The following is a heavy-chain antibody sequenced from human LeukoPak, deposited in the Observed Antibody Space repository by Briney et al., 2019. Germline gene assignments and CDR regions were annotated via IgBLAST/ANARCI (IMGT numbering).Heavy chain of an antibody. D-gene: IGHD4-17*01. CDR2: IYPGDSDT. CDR1: GYRFTNYW. CDR3: ARLGDGDYVPFDY. Sequence: GESLKISCKASGYRFTNYWIGWVRQMPGKGLEFMGIIYPGDSDTRYSPSFQGHVTISADKSLRIAYPQWSSLKASDSAMYYCARLGDGDYVPFDYWGQGTLVTVSS. J-gene: IGHJ4*02. V-gene: IGHV5-51*01.